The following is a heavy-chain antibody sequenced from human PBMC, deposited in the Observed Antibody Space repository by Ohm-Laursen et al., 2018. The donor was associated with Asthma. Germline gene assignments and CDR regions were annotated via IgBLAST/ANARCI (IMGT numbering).Heavy chain of an antibody. J-gene: IGHJ3*02. D-gene: IGHD3-22*01. V-gene: IGHV3-7*01. CDR2: INQDGSQK. CDR3: ARGKWLYVGDAFDI. Sequence: SLRLSCTASGFTFNTYWMSWVRQAPGKGLEWVANINQDGSQKYYVDSVKGRFTLSRINAKNSLSLQMNSLRAEDTAVYYCARGKWLYVGDAFDIWGQGTMVTVSS. CDR1: GFTFNTYW.